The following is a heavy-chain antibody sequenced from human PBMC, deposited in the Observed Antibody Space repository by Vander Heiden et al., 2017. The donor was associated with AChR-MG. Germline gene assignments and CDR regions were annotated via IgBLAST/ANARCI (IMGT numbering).Heavy chain of an antibody. D-gene: IGHD6-13*01. CDR1: GFSLSTSGVG. Sequence: QITLKESGPTLVKPTQTLTLTCTFSGFSLSTSGVGVGWIRQPPGKALECLALIYWNDDKRYSPSLKSRLTITKDTSKNQVVLTMTNMDPVDTATYYCAHSLAAAGTFFGKSDAFDIWGQGTMVTVSS. J-gene: IGHJ3*02. V-gene: IGHV2-5*01. CDR3: AHSLAAAGTFFGKSDAFDI. CDR2: IYWNDDK.